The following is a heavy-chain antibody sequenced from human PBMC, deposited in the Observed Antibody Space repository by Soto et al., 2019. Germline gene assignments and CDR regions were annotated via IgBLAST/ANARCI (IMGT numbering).Heavy chain of an antibody. D-gene: IGHD2-21*02. CDR3: ARVYCGGDCYPTLDYGMDV. J-gene: IGHJ6*02. V-gene: IGHV1-69*13. CDR1: GGTFSSYA. Sequence: SVKVSCKASGGTFSSYAISWVRQAPGQGLEWMGGIIPIFGTANYAQKFQGRVTITADEYTSTAYMELSSLRSEDTAVYYCARVYCGGDCYPTLDYGMDVWGQGTMVTVSS. CDR2: IIPIFGTA.